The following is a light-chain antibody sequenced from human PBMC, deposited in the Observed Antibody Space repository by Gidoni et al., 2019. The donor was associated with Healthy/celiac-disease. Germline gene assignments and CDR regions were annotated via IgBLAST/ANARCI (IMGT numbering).Light chain of an antibody. CDR3: QQYGSSPRVT. CDR1: QSVSSSY. J-gene: IGKJ4*01. V-gene: IGKV3-20*01. CDR2: GAS. Sequence: DIVLTQSPGTLSLYPGERATLSCRASQSVSSSYLAWYQQNPGQAPRLLIYGASSRATGIPDRFSGSGSGTDFTLTISRLEPEDFAVYYCQQYGSSPRVTFGGGTKVEIK.